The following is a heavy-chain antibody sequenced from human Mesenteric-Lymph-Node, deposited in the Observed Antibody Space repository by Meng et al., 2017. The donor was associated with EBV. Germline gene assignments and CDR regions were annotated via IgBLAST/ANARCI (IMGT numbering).Heavy chain of an antibody. CDR1: GGSIGSANY. D-gene: IGHD6-13*01. Sequence: EWEVSGPGLVKPSPTLSLTCTVSGGSIGSANYWSWIRQPPGKGLEWIGYIYYSGNTYYNPSLESRVTISIETSKSQVSLKLTSVTAADTAVYYCARVTYSGSRYPSVFDYWGQGNLVTVSS. J-gene: IGHJ4*02. CDR3: ARVTYSGSRYPSVFDY. V-gene: IGHV4-30-4*01. CDR2: IYYSGNT.